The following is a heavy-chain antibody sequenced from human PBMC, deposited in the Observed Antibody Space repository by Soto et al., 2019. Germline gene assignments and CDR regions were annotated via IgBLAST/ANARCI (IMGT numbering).Heavy chain of an antibody. D-gene: IGHD2-21*01. CDR2: INHSGST. J-gene: IGHJ4*02. V-gene: IGHV4-34*01. CDR3: ATLPPRVVVSVLPIPT. CDR1: GGSFSGYY. Sequence: SETLSLTCAVFGGSFSGYYWSRIRQPPGKGLEWIGEINHSGSTNYNPSLKGRVSISVDKSNNQFLLNLNSLTAADAAMYYCATLPPRVVVSVLPIPTWGQGTQVTVSS.